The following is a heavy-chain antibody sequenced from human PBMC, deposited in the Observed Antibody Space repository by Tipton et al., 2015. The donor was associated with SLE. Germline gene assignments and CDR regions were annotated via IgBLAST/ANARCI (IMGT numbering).Heavy chain of an antibody. CDR2: IYYSGST. J-gene: IGHJ4*02. CDR1: GGSISSYY. Sequence: TLSLTCTVSGGSISSYYWSWIRQPPGKGLEWIGYIYYSGSTYYNPSLKSRVTISVDTSKNQFSLKLSSVTAADTAVYYCARGWGSWPYYFDYWGQGTLVTASS. D-gene: IGHD6-13*01. CDR3: ARGWGSWPYYFDY. V-gene: IGHV4-59*01.